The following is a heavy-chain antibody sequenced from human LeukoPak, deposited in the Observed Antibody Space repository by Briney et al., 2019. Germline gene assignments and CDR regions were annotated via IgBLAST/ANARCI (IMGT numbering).Heavy chain of an antibody. Sequence: SVKVSCKASGGTFSSYTISWVRQAPGQGLEWMGRIIPILGIAIYAQKFQGRVTITADKSTSTAYMELSSLRSEDTAVYYCARAEERGINWFDPWGQGTLVTVSS. V-gene: IGHV1-69*02. CDR1: GGTFSSYT. D-gene: IGHD3-16*01. CDR2: IIPILGIA. J-gene: IGHJ5*02. CDR3: ARAEERGINWFDP.